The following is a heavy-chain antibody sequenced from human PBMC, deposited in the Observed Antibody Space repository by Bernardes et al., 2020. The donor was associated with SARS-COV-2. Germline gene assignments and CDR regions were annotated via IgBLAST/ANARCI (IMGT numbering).Heavy chain of an antibody. CDR3: TRPGIVSVY. CDR1: GFTFSGSA. CDR2: IRSKANSYAT. Sequence: GGSLRLSCAASGFTFSGSAMHWVRQASGKGLEWVGRIRSKANSYATAYAASVKGRFTISRDDSKNTAYLQMNSLKTEDTAVYYCTRPGIVSVYWGQGTLVTVSS. J-gene: IGHJ4*02. D-gene: IGHD1-26*01. V-gene: IGHV3-73*01.